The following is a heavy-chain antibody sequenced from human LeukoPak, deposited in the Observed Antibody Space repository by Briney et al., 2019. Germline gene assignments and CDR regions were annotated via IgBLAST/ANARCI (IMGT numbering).Heavy chain of an antibody. J-gene: IGHJ4*02. D-gene: IGHD1-1*01. CDR3: AREGSEGYLFDY. Sequence: SQALSLTCAISGDSVSSSSAAWSWIRQSPSRGLEWLGRTYYRSKWNNDYAVSVKSRITINPDTSKNQFSLQLNSMTPEDTAVYYCAREGSEGYLFDYWGQGTLVTVSS. CDR2: TYYRSKWNN. V-gene: IGHV6-1*01. CDR1: GDSVSSSSAA.